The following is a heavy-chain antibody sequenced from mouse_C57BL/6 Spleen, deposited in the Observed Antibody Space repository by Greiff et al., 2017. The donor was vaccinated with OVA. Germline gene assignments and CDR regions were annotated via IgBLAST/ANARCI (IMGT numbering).Heavy chain of an antibody. CDR1: GFTFSDYG. Sequence: EVHLVESGGGLVKPGGSLKLSCAASGFTFSDYGMHWVRQAPGKGLEWVAYISSGSSTIYYADTVKGRFTISRDNAKNTLFLQMTSLRSEDTAMYYCARPGNPAWFAYWGQGTLVTVSA. CDR2: ISSGSSTI. J-gene: IGHJ3*01. V-gene: IGHV5-17*01. CDR3: ARPGNPAWFAY.